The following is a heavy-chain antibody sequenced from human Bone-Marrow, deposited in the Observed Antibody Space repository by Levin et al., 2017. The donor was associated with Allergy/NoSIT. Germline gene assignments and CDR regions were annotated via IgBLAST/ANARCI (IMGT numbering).Heavy chain of an antibody. CDR3: ARLDFNYGSYY. J-gene: IGHJ4*02. D-gene: IGHD3-10*01. V-gene: IGHV3-66*04. Sequence: PGESLKISCAVSGFTISNNYMSWVRQASGKGLEWVSVIYSGGSTYYADSVKGRFTISRANSENTLYLQRNSLRAEDTAVYYCARLDFNYGSYYWGQGTLVTVSS. CDR1: GFTISNNY. CDR2: IYSGGST.